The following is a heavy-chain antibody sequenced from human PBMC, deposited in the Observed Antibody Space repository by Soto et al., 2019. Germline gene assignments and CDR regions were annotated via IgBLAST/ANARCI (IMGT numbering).Heavy chain of an antibody. V-gene: IGHV4-30-2*01. CDR3: ARARGGEYYYDSSGYYSIDY. J-gene: IGHJ4*02. Sequence: QLQLQESGSGLVKPSQTLSLTCAVSGGSISSGGYSWSWIRQPPGKVLEWIGSFYHSGSTYYNSSLQIRVTISVERSKNQSSLKLSSVTAADTAVYYGARARGGEYYYDSSGYYSIDYWGQGTLVTVSS. CDR1: GGSISSGGYS. D-gene: IGHD3-22*01. CDR2: FYHSGST.